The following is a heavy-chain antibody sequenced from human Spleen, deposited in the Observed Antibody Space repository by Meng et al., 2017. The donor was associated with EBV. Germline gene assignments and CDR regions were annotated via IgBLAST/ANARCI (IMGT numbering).Heavy chain of an antibody. CDR2: INGGNGDT. V-gene: IGHV1-3*01. CDR3: AKLPYTTYSGFDHYYFDA. J-gene: IGHJ4*02. D-gene: IGHD5-12*01. Sequence: QVQLVQSGAEVKRPGASVKLSXKAPGYTFTSYLTHWVRQAPGQSLEWVGYINGGNGDTKYSQNLEDRVTITRDTSASSAYMELRGLRAGDTAVYYCAKLPYTTYSGFDHYYFDAWDQGTLVTVSS. CDR1: GYTFTSYL.